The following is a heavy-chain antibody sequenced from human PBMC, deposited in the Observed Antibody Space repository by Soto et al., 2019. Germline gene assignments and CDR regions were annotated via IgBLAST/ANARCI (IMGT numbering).Heavy chain of an antibody. CDR2: IYYSGST. V-gene: IGHV4-39*01. D-gene: IGHD4-17*01. Sequence: QLQLQESGPGLVKPSETLSLTCTVSGGSISSSSYYWGWIRQPPVKGLEWIGSIYYSGSTYYNPSLTSRVTISVDTSKNQFSLKLSSVTAADTAVYYCARLNYGDYGVDFDYWGQGTLVTVSS. CDR3: ARLNYGDYGVDFDY. J-gene: IGHJ4*02. CDR1: GGSISSSSYY.